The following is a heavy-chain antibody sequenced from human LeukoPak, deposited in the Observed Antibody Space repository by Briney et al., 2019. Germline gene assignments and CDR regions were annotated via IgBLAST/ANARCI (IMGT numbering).Heavy chain of an antibody. CDR3: ARYQVGATAIFDS. CDR1: GFTFSYYW. V-gene: IGHV3-7*01. D-gene: IGHD1-26*01. CDR2: IKQDGSEK. J-gene: IGHJ4*02. Sequence: GGSLRLSCAASGFTFSYYWMSWVRQAPGKGLEWVANIKQDGSEKYYVDSVKGRFTISRDNAKNSLYLQMNSLSAEDTAVYYCARYQVGATAIFDSWGQGTLVTVSS.